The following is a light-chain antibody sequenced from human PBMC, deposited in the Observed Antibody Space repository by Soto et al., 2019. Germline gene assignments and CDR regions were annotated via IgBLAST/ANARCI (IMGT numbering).Light chain of an antibody. CDR3: QQYYSSPFT. Sequence: DIVMTQSPDSLAVSLGERATINCKSSQSLLYNSNNKNYLAWYQQKPGQPPKLLIYWASTRESGVPDRFSGSGSGTDFTLTISSLQAEDVAVYFCQQYYSSPFTFGGGTKVEIK. J-gene: IGKJ4*01. CDR1: QSLLYNSNNKNY. CDR2: WAS. V-gene: IGKV4-1*01.